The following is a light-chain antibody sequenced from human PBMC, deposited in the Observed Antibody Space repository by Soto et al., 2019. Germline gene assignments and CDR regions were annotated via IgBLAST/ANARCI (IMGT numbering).Light chain of an antibody. J-gene: IGKJ1*01. CDR2: KAS. CDR3: QQYNSYSRT. CDR1: QSISSW. Sequence: DIQMTQSPSTLSASVGDRVTITCRASQSISSWLAWYQQKPGKAPKVLIYKASTLESGVPSRFSGRGSGTEFTLTINNLQPDDFATYYCQQYNSYSRTFGQGTKVEIK. V-gene: IGKV1-5*03.